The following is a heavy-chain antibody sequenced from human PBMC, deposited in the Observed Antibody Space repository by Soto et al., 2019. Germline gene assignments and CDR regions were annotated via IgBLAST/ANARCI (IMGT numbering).Heavy chain of an antibody. V-gene: IGHV3-53*01. CDR3: ASLRGYYYGMDV. J-gene: IGHJ6*02. Sequence: GGSLRLSCAASGFTVSSNYMSWVRQAPGKGLEWVSVIYSGGSTYYADSVKGRSTISRDNSKNTLYLQMNSLRAEDTAVYYCASLRGYYYGMDVWGQGTTVTVSS. CDR2: IYSGGST. CDR1: GFTVSSNY. D-gene: IGHD3-10*01.